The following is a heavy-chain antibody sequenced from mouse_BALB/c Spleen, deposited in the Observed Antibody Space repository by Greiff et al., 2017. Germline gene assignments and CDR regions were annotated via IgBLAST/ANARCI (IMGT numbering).Heavy chain of an antibody. CDR2: IRLKSNNYAT. Sequence: EVKLVESGGGLVQPGGSMKLSCVASGFTFSNYWMNWVRQSPEKGLEWVAEIRLKSNNYATHYAESVKGRFTISRDDSKSSVYLQMNNLRAEDTGIYYCTISDDYEDAMDYWGQGTSVTVSS. J-gene: IGHJ4*01. V-gene: IGHV6-6*02. CDR1: GFTFSNYW. CDR3: TISDDYEDAMDY. D-gene: IGHD2-4*01.